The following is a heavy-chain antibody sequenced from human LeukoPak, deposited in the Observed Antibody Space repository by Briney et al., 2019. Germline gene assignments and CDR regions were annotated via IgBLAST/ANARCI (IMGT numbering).Heavy chain of an antibody. CDR1: GFTFSSYS. V-gene: IGHV3-21*01. D-gene: IGHD3-22*01. CDR3: ARDLYYDSSAFDY. Sequence: PGGSLRLSCAASGFTFSSYSMNWVRQAPGKGLECVSSISSSSSYIYYADSVKGRFTISRDNAKNSLYLQMNSLRAEDTAVYYCARDLYYDSSAFDYWGQGTLVTVSS. J-gene: IGHJ4*02. CDR2: ISSSSSYI.